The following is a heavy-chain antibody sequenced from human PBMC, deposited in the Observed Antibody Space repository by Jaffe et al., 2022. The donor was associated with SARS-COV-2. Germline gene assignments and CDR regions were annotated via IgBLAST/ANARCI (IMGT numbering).Heavy chain of an antibody. Sequence: QVQLVQSGAEVKKPGASVKVSCKASGYTFTSYGISWVRQAPGQGLEWMGWISAYNGNTNYAQKLQGRVTMTTDTSTSTAYMELRSLRSDDTAVYYCAREGYYYDSSGYYTHYYYYYGMDVWGQGTTVTVSS. J-gene: IGHJ6*02. V-gene: IGHV1-18*01. CDR1: GYTFTSYG. D-gene: IGHD3-22*01. CDR2: ISAYNGNT. CDR3: AREGYYYDSSGYYTHYYYYYGMDV.